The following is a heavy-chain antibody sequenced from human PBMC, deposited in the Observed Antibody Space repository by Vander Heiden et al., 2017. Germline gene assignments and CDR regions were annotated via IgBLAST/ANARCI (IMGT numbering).Heavy chain of an antibody. J-gene: IGHJ4*02. CDR3: ARGGDSAKLGY. V-gene: IGHV3-53*01. Sequence: EAPVVDSGGALVQRGGSLSLSCATPGSTDVASYFSRARQAPGKGLEWVSVICSGDTTNYADSVKGRFTISRDSSKNTLFLQMSSLRVEDTGVYYCARGGDSAKLGYWGQGTMVTVSS. CDR1: GSTDVASY. D-gene: IGHD3-16*01. CDR2: ICSGDTT.